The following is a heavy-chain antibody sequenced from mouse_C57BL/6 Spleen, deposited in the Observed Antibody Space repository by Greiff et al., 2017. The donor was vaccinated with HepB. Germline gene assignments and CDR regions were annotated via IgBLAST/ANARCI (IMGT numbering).Heavy chain of an antibody. CDR1: GYAFSSYW. Sequence: VQLQQSGAELVKPGASVKISCKASGYAFSSYWMNWVKQRPGKGLEWIGQIYPGDGDTNYNGKLKGKATLTADKSSSTADMQLSSLTSEDSAVYFCARGGITTVEWYFDVWGTGTTVTVSS. J-gene: IGHJ1*03. CDR2: IYPGDGDT. D-gene: IGHD1-1*01. CDR3: ARGGITTVEWYFDV. V-gene: IGHV1-80*01.